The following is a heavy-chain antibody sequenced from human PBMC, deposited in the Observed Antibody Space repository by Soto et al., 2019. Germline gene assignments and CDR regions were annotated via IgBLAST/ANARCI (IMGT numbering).Heavy chain of an antibody. CDR2: IIPMFGTA. J-gene: IGHJ6*02. CDR3: AVAPLVVGPGALDYSSDMDV. Sequence: QVQLVQSGAEGKKPGSAVKVSCKASGGTFSSYAISWVRQAPVQGLEWMGGIIPMFGTANYAQKFQGRVTITADKSTTTAYMELSSLSSEDTAVYYSAVAPLVVGPGALDYSSDMDVLSRATTVTV. V-gene: IGHV1-69*06. D-gene: IGHD2-2*01. CDR1: GGTFSSYA.